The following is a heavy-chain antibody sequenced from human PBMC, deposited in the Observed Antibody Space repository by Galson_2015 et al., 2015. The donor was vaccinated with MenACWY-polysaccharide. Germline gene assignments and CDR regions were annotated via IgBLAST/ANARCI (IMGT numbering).Heavy chain of an antibody. J-gene: IGHJ6*02. D-gene: IGHD6-13*01. CDR2: ISGSGFSI. CDR3: AKNTSQAAGSAPYYYGLDV. Sequence: LRLSCAVSEITFNTYAMTWVRQAPGKGLEWVATISGSGFSIHHADSVKGRFTISRDNSKNTVFLLMNNLKAADTAVYYCAKNTSQAAGSAPYYYGLDVWGLGTTVTVSS. CDR1: EITFNTYA. V-gene: IGHV3-23*01.